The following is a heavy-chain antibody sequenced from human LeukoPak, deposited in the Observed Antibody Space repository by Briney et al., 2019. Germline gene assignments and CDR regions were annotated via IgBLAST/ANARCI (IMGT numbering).Heavy chain of an antibody. V-gene: IGHV4-39*01. Sequence: PSETLSLTCTVSGGSISGSSYYWGWIRQPPGKGLEWIGSIYYSGSTYYNPSLKSRVTISVDTSKNQFSLKLSSVTAADTAVYYCARRDDFWQSFDYWGQGTLVTVSS. D-gene: IGHD3-3*01. J-gene: IGHJ4*02. CDR3: ARRDDFWQSFDY. CDR1: GGSISGSSYY. CDR2: IYYSGST.